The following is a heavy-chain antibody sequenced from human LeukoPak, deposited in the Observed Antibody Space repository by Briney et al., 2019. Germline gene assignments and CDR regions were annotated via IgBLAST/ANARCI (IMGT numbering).Heavy chain of an antibody. J-gene: IGHJ2*01. CDR3: ARDRGSKRVAYCGGDCYVGYFDL. V-gene: IGHV1-46*01. Sequence: ASVKVSCKASGYTFTSYYMHWVRQAPGQGLEWMGIINPSGGSTSYAQKFQGRVTKTRDTSTSTVYMELSSLRSEDTAVYYCARDRGSKRVAYCGGDCYVGYFDLWGRGTLVTVSS. D-gene: IGHD2-21*02. CDR2: INPSGGST. CDR1: GYTFTSYY.